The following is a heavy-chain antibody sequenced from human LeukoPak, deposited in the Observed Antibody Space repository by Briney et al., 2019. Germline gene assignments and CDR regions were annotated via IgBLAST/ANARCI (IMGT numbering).Heavy chain of an antibody. V-gene: IGHV3-33*01. CDR3: ASRVVVPAANMDV. D-gene: IGHD2-2*01. J-gene: IGHJ6*04. CDR1: GFTFSSYG. Sequence: GGSLRLSCAASGFTFSSYGMHWVRQAPGKGLEWVAVIWYDGSNKYYADSVKGRFTISRDNSENTLYLQMNSLRAEDTAVYYCASRVVVPAANMDVWGKGTTVTVSS. CDR2: IWYDGSNK.